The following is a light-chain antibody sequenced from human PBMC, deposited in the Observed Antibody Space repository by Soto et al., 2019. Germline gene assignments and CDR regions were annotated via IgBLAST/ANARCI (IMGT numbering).Light chain of an antibody. V-gene: IGKV3-20*01. Sequence: EIVLTQSPATLSLSPGERATLSCRASQSISRYLAWYQQKPGQPPRLLLYDASSRATGIPDRFSGSGSGTDFTLTISRLEPEDFAVYYCQQYSTSPTFGGGTKVDIK. CDR3: QQYSTSPT. J-gene: IGKJ4*01. CDR2: DAS. CDR1: QSISRY.